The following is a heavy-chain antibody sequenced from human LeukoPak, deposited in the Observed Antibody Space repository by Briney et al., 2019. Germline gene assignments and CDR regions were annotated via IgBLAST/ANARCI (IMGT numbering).Heavy chain of an antibody. CDR3: ARAVYYYDSSGYAGGHYYYYYMDV. Sequence: PSETLSLTCAVYGGSFSGYYWSWIRQPPGKGLEWIGSIYHSGSTYYNPSLKSRVTISVDTSKNQFSLKLSSVTAADTAVYYCARAVYYYDSSGYAGGHYYYYYMDVWGKGTTVTVSS. D-gene: IGHD3-22*01. J-gene: IGHJ6*03. CDR2: IYHSGST. V-gene: IGHV4-34*01. CDR1: GGSFSGYY.